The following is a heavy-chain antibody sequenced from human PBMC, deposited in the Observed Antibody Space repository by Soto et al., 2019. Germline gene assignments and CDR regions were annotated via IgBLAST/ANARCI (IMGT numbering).Heavy chain of an antibody. CDR3: ARGHCVSESYIDY. V-gene: IGHV1-3*01. CDR2: INSGDGNT. Sequence: QVQLVQSGAEVKEPGASLKVSCKASGYTFTNYPMHWVRQAPGQRLEWLGWINSGDGNTKCSPKFQGSVTIARDTSAGTISMELSRLTLADTAVYDCARGHCVSESYIDYWGEGTLVTVSS. D-gene: IGHD2-21*01. J-gene: IGHJ4*02. CDR1: GYTFTNYP.